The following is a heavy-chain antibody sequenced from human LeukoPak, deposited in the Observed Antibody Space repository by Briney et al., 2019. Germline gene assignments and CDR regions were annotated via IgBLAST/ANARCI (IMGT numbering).Heavy chain of an antibody. CDR1: GGTFGTHA. D-gene: IGHD3-10*01. CDR2: INPSGGST. Sequence: ASVKVSCKASGGTFGTHAVSWVRQAPGQGLEWMGIINPSGGSTSYAQKFQGRVTMTRDTSTSTVYMELSSLRSEDTAVYYCAKFGGPSPWGQGTLVTVSS. CDR3: AKFGGPSP. J-gene: IGHJ5*02. V-gene: IGHV1-46*01.